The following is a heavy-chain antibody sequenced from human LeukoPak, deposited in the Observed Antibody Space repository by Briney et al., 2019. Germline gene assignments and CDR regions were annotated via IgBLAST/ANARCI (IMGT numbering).Heavy chain of an antibody. D-gene: IGHD4-17*01. CDR1: GYTFTNYG. J-gene: IGHJ4*02. V-gene: IGHV1-18*01. CDR2: ISPYNGDT. CDR3: ARTRPTVQGWGFDY. Sequence: ASVKVSCKASGYTFTNYGITWVRQAPGQGLEWVGWISPYNGDTNYGQKLQGRLTMTTDTSTTTAYMEVRSLTSDDTAVYFCARTRPTVQGWGFDYWGQGTLVTVSS.